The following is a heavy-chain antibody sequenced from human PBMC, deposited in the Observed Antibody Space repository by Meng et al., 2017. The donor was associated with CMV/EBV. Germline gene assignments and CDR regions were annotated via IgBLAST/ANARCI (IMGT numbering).Heavy chain of an antibody. CDR3: ASRKWVTVTLYYYYGMDV. Sequence: SETLSLTCAVYGGSFSGYYWSWIRQPPGKGLEWIGEINHSGSTNYNPSLKSRVTISVDTSKNQFSLKLSSVTAADTAVYYCASRKWVTVTLYYYYGMDVWGQGTTVTVS. J-gene: IGHJ6*02. V-gene: IGHV4-34*01. D-gene: IGHD4-23*01. CDR1: GGSFSGYY. CDR2: INHSGST.